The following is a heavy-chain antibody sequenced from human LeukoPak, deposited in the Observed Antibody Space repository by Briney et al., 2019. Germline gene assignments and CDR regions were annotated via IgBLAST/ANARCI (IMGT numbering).Heavy chain of an antibody. J-gene: IGHJ4*02. Sequence: GGSLRLSCAASGFTFSSAWMSWVRQAPGKGLEWVGRIKSKTDGGTTDYAAPVKGRFTISRDDSKNTLYLQMNSLKTEDTAVYYCTTILDILTGYYHDYWGQGTLVTVSS. CDR3: TTILDILTGYYHDY. CDR1: GFTFSSAW. D-gene: IGHD3-9*01. CDR2: IKSKTDGGTT. V-gene: IGHV3-15*01.